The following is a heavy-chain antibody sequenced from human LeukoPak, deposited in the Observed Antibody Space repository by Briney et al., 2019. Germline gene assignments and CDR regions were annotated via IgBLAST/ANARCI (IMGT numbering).Heavy chain of an antibody. CDR1: GGSISSGDYY. CDR2: IYYSGST. J-gene: IGHJ4*02. CDR3: ARESDGTYYYDSSGQIDY. V-gene: IGHV4-30-4*01. Sequence: SQTLSLTCTVSGGSISSGDYYWSWIRQPPGKGLAWIGYIYYSGSTYYNPSLKSRVTISVDTSKNQFSLKLSSVTAADTAVYYCARESDGTYYYDSSGQIDYWGQGTLVTVSS. D-gene: IGHD3-22*01.